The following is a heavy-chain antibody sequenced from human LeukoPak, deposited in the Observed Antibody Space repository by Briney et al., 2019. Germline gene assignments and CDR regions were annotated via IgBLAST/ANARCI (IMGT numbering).Heavy chain of an antibody. CDR3: AREPYYDSSGYSPDY. V-gene: IGHV3-11*04. CDR1: RFTFSDYY. D-gene: IGHD3-22*01. CDR2: ISSSGSFI. Sequence: GGSLRLSCAASRFTFSDYYMSWMRQAPGKGLEWVSYISSSGSFIYYADSVKGRFTISRDNAKNSLYLHMNSLRAEDTALYYCAREPYYDSSGYSPDYWGQGTLVTVSS. J-gene: IGHJ4*02.